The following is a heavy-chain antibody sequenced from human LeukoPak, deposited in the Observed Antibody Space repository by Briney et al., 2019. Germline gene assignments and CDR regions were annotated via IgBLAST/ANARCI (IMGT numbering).Heavy chain of an antibody. CDR3: AGDRIVGAKGPFDY. CDR1: GFTFSDYY. CDR2: ISSSGSTI. V-gene: IGHV3-11*01. D-gene: IGHD1-26*01. Sequence: GGSLRLSCAASGFTFSDYYMSWIRQAPGKGLEWVSYISSSGSTIYYADSVKGRFTISRDNAKNSLYLQMNSLRAEDTAVYYCAGDRIVGAKGPFDYWGQGTLVTVSS. J-gene: IGHJ4*02.